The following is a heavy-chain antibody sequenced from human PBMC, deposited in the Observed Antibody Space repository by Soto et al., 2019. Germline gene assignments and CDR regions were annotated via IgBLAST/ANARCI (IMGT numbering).Heavy chain of an antibody. D-gene: IGHD5-12*01. CDR2: IYHSGST. J-gene: IGHJ4*02. V-gene: IGHV4-30-2*01. Sequence: QLQLQESGSGLVKPSQTLSLTCAVSGGSISSGGYSWSWIRQPPGKGLEWIGYIYHSGSTYYNPSRRSRVTRAVDRSKHQVALKLSSVTAADTAVYDCAAGGGLPRYYWGQGTLVTVSS. CDR1: GGSISSGGYS. CDR3: AAGGGLPRYY.